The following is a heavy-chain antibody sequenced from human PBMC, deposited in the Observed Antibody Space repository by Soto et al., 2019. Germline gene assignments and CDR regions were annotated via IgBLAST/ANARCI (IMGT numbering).Heavy chain of an antibody. D-gene: IGHD6-13*01. J-gene: IGHJ2*01. CDR2: INSSSTYT. CDR1: GFTFSEYY. V-gene: IGHV3-11*05. CDR3: ARIIAAAGGRRYFDL. Sequence: QVQLVESGGGLVKPGGSLRLSCAASGFTFSEYYMSWIRQAPGKGLEWVSYINSSSTYTNYADSVKGRFTISRDNAKNSLYLQMNSLRAEDTAVYYCARIIAAAGGRRYFDLWGRGTLVTVSS.